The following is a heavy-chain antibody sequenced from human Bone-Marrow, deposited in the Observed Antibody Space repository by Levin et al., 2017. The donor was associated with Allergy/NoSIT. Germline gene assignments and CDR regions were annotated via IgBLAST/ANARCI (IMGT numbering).Heavy chain of an antibody. Sequence: PGGSLRLSCDASGFTFSSYGIIWVRQAPGKGLEWVSYIGADNTTIYYADSVKGRFTISRDNVKKSLFLQMNSLRAEDTAVYYCARGIIGDVRVAHKEAFDIWGQGTMVSVSS. V-gene: IGHV3-48*01. CDR1: GFTFSSYG. CDR3: ARGIIGDVRVAHKEAFDI. J-gene: IGHJ3*02. D-gene: IGHD2-8*02. CDR2: IGADNTTI.